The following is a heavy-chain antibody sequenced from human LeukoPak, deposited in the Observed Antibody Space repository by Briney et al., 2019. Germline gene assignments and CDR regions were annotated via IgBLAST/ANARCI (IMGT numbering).Heavy chain of an antibody. J-gene: IGHJ1*01. CDR1: GFTFSSYE. Sequence: GGSLRLSCAASGFTFSSYEMNWVRQAPGRGLEWVSYISSTTSTIYFADSVKGRFTISRDNSKNTLYLQMNSLRAEDTAVYYCAKDFPRHCSSTSCYLGYFQHWGQGTLVTVSS. D-gene: IGHD2-2*01. CDR2: ISSTTSTI. V-gene: IGHV3-48*03. CDR3: AKDFPRHCSSTSCYLGYFQH.